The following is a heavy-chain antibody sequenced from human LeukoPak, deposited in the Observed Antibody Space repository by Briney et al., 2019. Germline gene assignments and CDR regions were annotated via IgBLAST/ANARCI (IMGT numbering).Heavy chain of an antibody. CDR3: ATRYCTIPACRASSYHCMDN. Sequence: GGSLRLSCAASGFTFSSYWMTWVRQAPGKGLEWVANIKQDGSEAYYVDSVKGRFTVSRDNAQNSLYLQLNSLGAEDTAVYYCATRYCTIPACRASSYHCMDNWGKGTTVTVSS. CDR1: GFTFSSYW. V-gene: IGHV3-7*01. CDR2: IKQDGSEA. J-gene: IGHJ6*03. D-gene: IGHD2-8*01.